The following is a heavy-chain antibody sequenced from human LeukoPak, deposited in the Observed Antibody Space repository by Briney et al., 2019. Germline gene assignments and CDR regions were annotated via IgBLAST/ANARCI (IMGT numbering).Heavy chain of an antibody. CDR1: GGSISSYY. V-gene: IGHV4-4*07. Sequence: PSETLSLTCTVSGGSISSYYWSWIRQPAGKGLEWIGRIHTSGSTNYNPSLRSRVTMSVDTSKNQFSLKLSSVTAADTAVYYCARVVPAAISGNWFDPWGQGTLVTVSS. D-gene: IGHD2-2*01. CDR3: ARVVPAAISGNWFDP. CDR2: IHTSGST. J-gene: IGHJ5*02.